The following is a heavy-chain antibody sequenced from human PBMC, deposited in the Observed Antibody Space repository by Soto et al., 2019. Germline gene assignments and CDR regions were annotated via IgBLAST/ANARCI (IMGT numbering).Heavy chain of an antibody. CDR2: IYWDDDK. D-gene: IGHD3-10*01. CDR3: AHNSRAHYYGSGVDY. J-gene: IGHJ4*02. V-gene: IGHV2-5*02. CDR1: GFSLSTSGVG. Sequence: QITLKESGPTLVKPTQTLTLTCTFSGFSLSTSGVGVGWIRQPPGKALEWLALIYWDDDKRYSPSLKSRLTITKDTSKNQVVLTMTNMDPVDTAPYYCAHNSRAHYYGSGVDYWGQGTLVTVSS.